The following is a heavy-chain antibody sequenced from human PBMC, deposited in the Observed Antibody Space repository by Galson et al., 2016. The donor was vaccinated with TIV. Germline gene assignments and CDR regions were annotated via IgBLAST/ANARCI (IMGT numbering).Heavy chain of an antibody. CDR1: GFTFSIFA. CDR2: ISGGGGST. Sequence: SLRLSCAASGFTFSIFAMTWVRQAPGMGLEWVSAISGGGGSTYYADSVKGRFTISRDNSKNTLFLQMNSLRAEDTAVYYCAGAGSVGGTFAADIWGQGTMVTVSS. J-gene: IGHJ3*02. D-gene: IGHD6-19*01. V-gene: IGHV3-23*01. CDR3: AGAGSVGGTFAADI.